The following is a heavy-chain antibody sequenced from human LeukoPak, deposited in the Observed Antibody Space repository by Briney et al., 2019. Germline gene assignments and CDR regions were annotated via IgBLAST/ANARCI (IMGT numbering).Heavy chain of an antibody. J-gene: IGHJ4*02. CDR2: IYTSGST. D-gene: IGHD3-3*01. CDR3: ARERKRITIFGVVTTDFDY. CDR1: GGSISSGSYY. Sequence: SQTLSLTCTVSGGSISSGSYYWSWIRQPAGKGLEWIGCIYTSGSTNYNPSLKSRVTISVDTSKNQFSLKLSSVTAADTAVYYCARERKRITIFGVVTTDFDYWGQGTLVTVSS. V-gene: IGHV4-61*02.